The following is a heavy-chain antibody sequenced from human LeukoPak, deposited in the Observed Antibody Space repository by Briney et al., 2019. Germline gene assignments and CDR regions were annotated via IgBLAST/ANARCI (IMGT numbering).Heavy chain of an antibody. Sequence: PSQTLSLTCAVSGGSISSGGYSWSWIRQPPGKGLEWIGYIYQSGSTYYNPSLKCRVTISVDRSKNQFSLKLSSVTAADTAVYYCGRGGIAAAASGIDYWGQGTLVTVSS. V-gene: IGHV4-30-2*01. D-gene: IGHD6-13*01. CDR1: GGSISSGGYS. CDR2: IYQSGST. CDR3: GRGGIAAAASGIDY. J-gene: IGHJ4*02.